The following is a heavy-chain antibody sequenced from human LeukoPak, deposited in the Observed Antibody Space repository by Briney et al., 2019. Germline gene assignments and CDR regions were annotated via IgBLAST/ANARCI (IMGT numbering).Heavy chain of an antibody. CDR1: GYTLTELS. V-gene: IGHV1-24*01. D-gene: IGHD6-19*01. CDR3: ATGRYSSGWYKFDP. Sequence: ASVKVSCKVSGYTLTELSMHWVRQAPGKGLEWMGGFDPEDGETVYAQKFQGRVTMTEDTSTDTAYMELSSLRSEDTAVYHCATGRYSSGWYKFDPWGQGTLVTVSS. CDR2: FDPEDGET. J-gene: IGHJ5*02.